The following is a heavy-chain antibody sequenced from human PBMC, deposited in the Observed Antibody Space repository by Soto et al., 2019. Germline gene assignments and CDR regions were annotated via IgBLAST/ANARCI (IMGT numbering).Heavy chain of an antibody. CDR2: IYHSGST. D-gene: IGHD2-2*01. V-gene: IGHV4-30-2*01. Sequence: TLSLTCAVSGGSISSGGYSWSWIRQPPGKGLEWIGYIYHSGSTYYNPSLKSRVTISVDRSKNQFSLKLSSVTAADTAVYYCARGGLDQLLDYWGQGTLVTVSS. J-gene: IGHJ4*02. CDR3: ARGGLDQLLDY. CDR1: GGSISSGGYS.